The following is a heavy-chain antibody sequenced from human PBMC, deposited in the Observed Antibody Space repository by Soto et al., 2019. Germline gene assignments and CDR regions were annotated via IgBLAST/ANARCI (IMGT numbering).Heavy chain of an antibody. CDR3: ARGPPFH. D-gene: IGHD3-16*01. V-gene: IGHV4-59*12. CDR1: GGSISGYY. CDR2: IYHSGST. J-gene: IGHJ4*02. Sequence: SETLSLTCTVSGGSISGYYWAWIRQPPGKGLEWIGYIYHSGSTYYNPSLKSRVTISVDRSKNQFSLKLTSVTAADTAVYYCARGPPFHWGQGTLVTVS.